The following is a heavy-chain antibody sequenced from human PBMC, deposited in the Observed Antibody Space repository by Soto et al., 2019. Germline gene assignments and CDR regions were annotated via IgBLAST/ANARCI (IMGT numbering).Heavy chain of an antibody. CDR2: INHSGST. D-gene: IGHD3-3*01. CDR1: GGSFSGYY. CDR3: PTAKPWHYDFWNGYSKLRFDY. Sequence: SETLSLTCAVYGGSFSGYYWSWIRQPPGKGLEWIGEINHSGSTNYNPALKSRGTISVVTSKNQFSLKLSSVTAADTAADYCPTAKPWHYDFWNGYSKLRFDYWGEGTRVTVSS. J-gene: IGHJ4*02. V-gene: IGHV4-34*01.